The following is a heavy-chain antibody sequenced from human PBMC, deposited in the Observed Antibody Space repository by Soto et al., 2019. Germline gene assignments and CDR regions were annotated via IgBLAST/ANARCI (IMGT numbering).Heavy chain of an antibody. J-gene: IGHJ6*02. CDR3: ANYRMVVGATTPYYYYGMDV. CDR2: INPSGGST. Sequence: ASVKVSCKASGYTFTSYYMHWVRQAPGQGLEWMGIINPSGGSTSYAQKFQGRVTMTRDTSTSTVYMELSSLRSDDTAVYYCANYRMVVGATTPYYYYGMDVWGQGTTVTVSS. D-gene: IGHD1-26*01. CDR1: GYTFTSYY. V-gene: IGHV1-46*01.